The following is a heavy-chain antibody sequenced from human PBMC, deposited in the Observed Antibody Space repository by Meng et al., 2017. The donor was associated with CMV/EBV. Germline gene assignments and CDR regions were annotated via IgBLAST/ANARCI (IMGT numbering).Heavy chain of an antibody. CDR3: AREWGSSTNWFDP. CDR1: GGTFSSDA. J-gene: IGHJ5*02. V-gene: IGHV1-69*05. CDR2: IIPIFGTA. D-gene: IGHD6-13*01. Sequence: KAAGGTFSSDASSWVRQAPGQGLEWMGGIIPIFGTANYAQKFQGRVTITTDESTSTAYMELSSLRSEDTAVYYCAREWGSSTNWFDPWGQGTLVTVSS.